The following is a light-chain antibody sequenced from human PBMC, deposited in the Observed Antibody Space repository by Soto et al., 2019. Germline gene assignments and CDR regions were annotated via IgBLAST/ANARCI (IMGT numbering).Light chain of an antibody. V-gene: IGKV1-39*01. Sequence: DIPMTQSPSSLSASVGDRVTITCRASQSIRSYLNWYQQKPGKAPNLLIYAASSFQSGVPSRFSGSGSGTDFTLTISSLQPEDFATYYCQQTYSTPWTFGQGTKVEIK. CDR3: QQTYSTPWT. CDR1: QSIRSY. J-gene: IGKJ1*01. CDR2: AAS.